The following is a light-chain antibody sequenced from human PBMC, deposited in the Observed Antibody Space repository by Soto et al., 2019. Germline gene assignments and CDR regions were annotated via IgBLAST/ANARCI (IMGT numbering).Light chain of an antibody. V-gene: IGKV1-5*01. CDR1: QGINNW. CDR3: QHYNSYSGA. Sequence: DIQMTQSPSTLSASVGDRVSITCRASQGINNWLAWYQQKPGKAPKLLIFDASTLEGGVPSRFSGSGSGSEFTLTISSLQPDDFATYYCQHYNSYSGAFGGGTKVELK. CDR2: DAS. J-gene: IGKJ4*01.